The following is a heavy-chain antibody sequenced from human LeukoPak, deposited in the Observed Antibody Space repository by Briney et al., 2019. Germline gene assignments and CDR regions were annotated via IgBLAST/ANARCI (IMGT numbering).Heavy chain of an antibody. CDR1: GFTFSSYS. CDR2: ISSGGDYI. J-gene: IGHJ4*02. Sequence: PGGSLRLSCTASGFTFSSYSINWVRQAPGKGLEWVSSISSGGDYIHYSDSVRGRFSISRDNAKNSLSLQMNSLRAEDTAVYYCARDRRQAQHWGQGTLVTVSS. V-gene: IGHV3-21*01. CDR3: ARDRRQAQH.